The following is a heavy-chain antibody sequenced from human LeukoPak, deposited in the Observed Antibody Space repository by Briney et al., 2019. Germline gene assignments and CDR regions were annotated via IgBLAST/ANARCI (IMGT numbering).Heavy chain of an antibody. V-gene: IGHV3-23*01. J-gene: IGHJ4*02. D-gene: IGHD4-23*01. CDR3: AKALYGGHDY. CDR2: LSGNGNTI. CDR1: GFAFSTYA. Sequence: GGSLRLSCAASGFAFSTYAMSWVRQAPGKGLECVSALSGNGNTIYYADSVKGRFTISRDNSKNTLSLQMNSLRAEDTAVYYCAKALYGGHDYWGQGTLVTVSS.